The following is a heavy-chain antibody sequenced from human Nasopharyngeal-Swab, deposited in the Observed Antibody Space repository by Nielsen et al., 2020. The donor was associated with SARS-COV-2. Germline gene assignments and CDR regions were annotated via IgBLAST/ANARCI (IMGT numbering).Heavy chain of an antibody. V-gene: IGHV3-30*18. CDR2: ISYDGSNE. CDR1: GFTFSSSG. Sequence: RGSLRLSCAASGFTFSSSGMDWVRQAPGKGLEWVAVISYDGSNEYYGDSVKGRFTISRDNSKNTLYLQMNSLRVDDTAVYYCAKDVHGDYGGIDYWGQGILVTVSS. J-gene: IGHJ4*02. D-gene: IGHD4-17*01. CDR3: AKDVHGDYGGIDY.